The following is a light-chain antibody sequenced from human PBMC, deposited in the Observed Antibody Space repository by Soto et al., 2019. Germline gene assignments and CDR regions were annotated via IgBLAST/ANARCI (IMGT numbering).Light chain of an antibody. CDR3: QQYNSSPLT. CDR2: KAS. V-gene: IGKV1-5*03. Sequence: DIQMTQSPSTLSASVGDKVTITCRASQSISTWLAWYQQKPGKAPKLLIYKASSLESGVPSRFSGSGSGTEFTLTISSLQPDDFATYYCQQYNSSPLTFGGGTKVEIK. CDR1: QSISTW. J-gene: IGKJ4*01.